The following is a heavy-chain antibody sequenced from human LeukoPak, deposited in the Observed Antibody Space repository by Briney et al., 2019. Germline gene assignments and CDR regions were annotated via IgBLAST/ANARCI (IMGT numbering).Heavy chain of an antibody. V-gene: IGHV3-23*01. J-gene: IGHJ4*02. CDR3: AKEASGYGYYFDY. CDR1: GFTFSSFV. D-gene: IGHD3-10*01. Sequence: PGGSLRLSCAVSGFTFSSFVMSWVRQAPGKGLEWVSVISDSGGTTFYADSVKGRFTISRDNSKNTLYLQMSSLRAEDTAVYYCAKEASGYGYYFDYWGQGTLVTVSS. CDR2: ISDSGGTT.